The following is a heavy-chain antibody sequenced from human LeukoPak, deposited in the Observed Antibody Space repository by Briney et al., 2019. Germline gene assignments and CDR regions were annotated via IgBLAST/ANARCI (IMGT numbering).Heavy chain of an antibody. CDR2: ISGSGGRT. J-gene: IGHJ4*02. V-gene: IGHV3-23*01. Sequence: GGSLRLSCAASGFTFTTYAMSWVRQAPGKGLEWGSGISGSGGRTFYADSVKGRFTVSRDNSKNTLYLQMNSLRAEDTAVYYCAKTSGSYWNYFDYWGQGTLVTVSS. CDR3: AKTSGSYWNYFDY. CDR1: GFTFTTYA. D-gene: IGHD1-26*01.